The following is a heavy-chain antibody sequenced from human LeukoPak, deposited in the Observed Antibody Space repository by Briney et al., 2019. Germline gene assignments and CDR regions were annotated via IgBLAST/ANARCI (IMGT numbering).Heavy chain of an antibody. CDR3: ARDGPYGSVDY. V-gene: IGHV1-46*01. J-gene: IGHJ4*02. D-gene: IGHD3-10*01. Sequence: ASVKVSCKASGYTFTNYYIHWVRQAPGQGLEWMGIINPSGGSTSYAQKFQGRVTMTRDMSTSTVYMELSSLRSEDTAVYYCARDGPYGSVDYWGQGTLVTVSS. CDR1: GYTFTNYY. CDR2: INPSGGST.